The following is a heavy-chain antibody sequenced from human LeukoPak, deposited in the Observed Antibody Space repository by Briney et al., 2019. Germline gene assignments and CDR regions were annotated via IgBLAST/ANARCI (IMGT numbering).Heavy chain of an antibody. Sequence: GGSLRLSCAASGFTFGAYGMNWVRQAPGKGLEWVSSISSGGDYVGYADSVKGRFTISRDNAKNSLFLQMNSLRAEDTAVYYCTRDTGYGSRDYYFDYWGQGTLVTVSS. J-gene: IGHJ4*02. CDR2: ISSGGDYV. D-gene: IGHD3-10*01. CDR3: TRDTGYGSRDYYFDY. CDR1: GFTFGAYG. V-gene: IGHV3-21*01.